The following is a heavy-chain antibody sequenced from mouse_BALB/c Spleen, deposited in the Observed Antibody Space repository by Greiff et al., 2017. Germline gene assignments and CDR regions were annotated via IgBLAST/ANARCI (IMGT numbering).Heavy chain of an antibody. V-gene: IGHV5-12-2*01. CDR2: ISNGGGST. CDR3: ASSGWFAY. CDR1: GFTFSSYT. D-gene: IGHD1-3*01. J-gene: IGHJ3*01. Sequence: EVMLVESGGGLVQPGGSLKLSCAASGFTFSSYTMSWVRQTPEKRLEWVAYISNGGGSTYYPDTVKGRFTISRDNAKNTLYLQMSSLKSEDTAMYYCASSGWFAYWGQGTLVTVSA.